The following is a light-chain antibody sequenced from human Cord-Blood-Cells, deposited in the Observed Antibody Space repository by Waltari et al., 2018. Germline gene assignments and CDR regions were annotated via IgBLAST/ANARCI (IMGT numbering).Light chain of an antibody. J-gene: IGKJ3*01. Sequence: EIVLTQSPGTLSLSPGERATLSCRASQSVSSSYLAWYQQKPGQAPRLLIYGASSRATGIPDRFSGSGSGTDFTLTSSRLEAEDFAVYYCQQYGSSPFTFGPVTKVDIK. CDR1: QSVSSSY. V-gene: IGKV3-20*01. CDR2: GAS. CDR3: QQYGSSPFT.